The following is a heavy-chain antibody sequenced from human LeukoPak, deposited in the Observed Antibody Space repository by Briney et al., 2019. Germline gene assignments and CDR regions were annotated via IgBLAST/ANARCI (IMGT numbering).Heavy chain of an antibody. CDR3: ARVPNGYQLLSYYFDY. V-gene: IGHV1-46*01. D-gene: IGHD2-2*01. J-gene: IGHJ4*02. CDR2: INPSGGST. Sequence: ASVKVSCKASGYTFTSYYMHWVRQAPGQGLERMGIINPSGGSTSYAQKFQGRVTITADESTSTAYMELSSLRSEDTAVYYCARVPNGYQLLSYYFDYWGQGTLVTVSS. CDR1: GYTFTSYY.